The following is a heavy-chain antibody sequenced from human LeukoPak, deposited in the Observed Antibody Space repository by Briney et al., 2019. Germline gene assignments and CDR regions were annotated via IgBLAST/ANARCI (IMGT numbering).Heavy chain of an antibody. Sequence: SETLSLTCSVSGYSINSGYYWGWIRQPPGKGLEWIGNIYHSGTTYYNPSPKSRGTISVDTSKNHFSLKLTSVTAADTAVYHCARVGGQGSSYLEAFDIWGQGTMVTVSS. D-gene: IGHD1-26*01. CDR2: IYHSGTT. CDR3: ARVGGQGSSYLEAFDI. V-gene: IGHV4-38-2*02. CDR1: GYSINSGYY. J-gene: IGHJ3*02.